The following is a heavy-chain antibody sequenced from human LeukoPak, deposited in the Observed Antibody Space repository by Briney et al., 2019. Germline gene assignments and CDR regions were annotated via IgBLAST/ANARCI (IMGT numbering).Heavy chain of an antibody. D-gene: IGHD3-22*01. CDR1: GGTFSSYA. Sequence: SVKVSCKASGGTFSSYAISWVRQAPGQGLEWMGRIIPILGIANYAQRFQGRVTITADKSTSTAYMELSSLRSEDTAVYYCARDSRDSSGSLFDYWGQGTLVTVSS. CDR2: IIPILGIA. J-gene: IGHJ4*02. V-gene: IGHV1-69*04. CDR3: ARDSRDSSGSLFDY.